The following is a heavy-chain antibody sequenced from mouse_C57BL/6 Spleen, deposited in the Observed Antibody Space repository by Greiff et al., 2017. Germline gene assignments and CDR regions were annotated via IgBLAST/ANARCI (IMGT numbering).Heavy chain of an antibody. CDR2: IDPENGDT. Sequence: EVQLQQSGAELVRPGASVKLSCTASGFNIKDDYMHWVKQRPEQGLEWIGWIDPENGDTEYDSKFQGKATITADTSSNTAYLQLSSLTSEDTAVYYCTTLFYYYGSSLYAVDYWGQGTSVTVSS. J-gene: IGHJ4*01. CDR1: GFNIKDDY. D-gene: IGHD1-1*01. V-gene: IGHV14-4*01. CDR3: TTLFYYYGSSLYAVDY.